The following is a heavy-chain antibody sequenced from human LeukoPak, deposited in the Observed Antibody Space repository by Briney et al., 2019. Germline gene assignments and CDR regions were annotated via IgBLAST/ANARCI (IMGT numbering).Heavy chain of an antibody. CDR3: AKSQEARYYDFWSGYFYYYGMDV. V-gene: IGHV3-23*01. J-gene: IGHJ6*02. D-gene: IGHD3-3*01. CDR2: IGGSGGST. CDR1: GFTFSSYA. Sequence: GGSLRLSCAASGFTFSSYAMSWVRQAPGKGLEWVSAIGGSGGSTYYADSVKGRFTISRDNSKNTLYLQMNSLRAEDTAVYYCAKSQEARYYDFWSGYFYYYGMDVWGQGTTVTVSS.